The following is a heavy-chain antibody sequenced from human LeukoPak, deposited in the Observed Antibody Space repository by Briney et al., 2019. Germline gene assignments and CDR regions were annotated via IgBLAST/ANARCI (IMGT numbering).Heavy chain of an antibody. V-gene: IGHV1-2*06. CDR2: INPNSGGT. CDR3: ALPYTKEWIQLWFDYFDY. D-gene: IGHD5-18*01. Sequence: ASMKVSCKASGYTFTGYYMQWVRQAPGQGLEWMGRINPNSGGTNYAQKFQGRVTMTRDTSISTAYMELSRLRSDDTAVYYCALPYTKEWIQLWFDYFDYWGQGTLVTVSS. J-gene: IGHJ4*02. CDR1: GYTFTGYY.